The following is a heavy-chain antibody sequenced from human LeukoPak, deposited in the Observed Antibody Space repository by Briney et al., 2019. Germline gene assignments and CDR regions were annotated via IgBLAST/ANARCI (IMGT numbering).Heavy chain of an antibody. CDR3: ARPRGSGYYPLYYYYGMDV. J-gene: IGHJ6*02. CDR1: GFTFSSYA. CDR2: ISYDGSNK. V-gene: IGHV3-30-3*01. D-gene: IGHD3-22*01. Sequence: PGRSLRLSCAASGFTFSSYAMHWVRQAPGKGLEWVAVISYDGSNKYYADSVKGRFTISRDNSKNTLYLQMNSLRAEDTAVYYCARPRGSGYYPLYYYYGMDVWGQGTTVTVSS.